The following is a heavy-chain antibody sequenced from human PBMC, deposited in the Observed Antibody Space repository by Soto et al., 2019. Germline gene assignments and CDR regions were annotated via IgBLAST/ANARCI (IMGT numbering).Heavy chain of an antibody. Sequence: QVQLVQSGAEVKKPGSSVKVSCKASGGTFSSYAISWVRQAPGHGLEWMGGLIPIFGTANYAQKFQGRVTITADEYTITAYMERSSLRSEDTAVYYCERESVPDRLQNWFDPWGQGTLVTVSS. J-gene: IGHJ5*02. CDR2: LIPIFGTA. V-gene: IGHV1-69*01. CDR1: GGTFSSYA. D-gene: IGHD3-10*01. CDR3: ERESVPDRLQNWFDP.